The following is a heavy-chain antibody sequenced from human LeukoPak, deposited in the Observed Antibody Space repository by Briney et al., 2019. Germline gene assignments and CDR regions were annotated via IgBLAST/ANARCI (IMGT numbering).Heavy chain of an antibody. V-gene: IGHV3-66*04. J-gene: IGHJ4*02. CDR3: ARRRNYLLRRADYFDY. CDR1: GFTVSSNY. CDR2: IYSGGST. D-gene: IGHD3-10*01. Sequence: GGSLRLSCAASGFTVSSNYMSWVRQAPGKGLEWVSVIYSGGSTNYADSVKGRFTISRDNSKKTLYLQMNSLRAENTAVYYCARRRNYLLRRADYFDYWGQGTLVTVSS.